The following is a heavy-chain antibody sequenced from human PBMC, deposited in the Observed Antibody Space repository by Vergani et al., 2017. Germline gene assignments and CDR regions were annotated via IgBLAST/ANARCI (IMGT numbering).Heavy chain of an antibody. Sequence: EVQLLESGGRLAQPGGSLRLSCEVSGPTISNYVLAWVRQAPGKGLEWVSTIGVGGGAEHYADFVKGRFTISRDDSKNMLYLQMTGLRAEDTAVYHCARVRGGGRYGMDVWGKGTTVTVSS. J-gene: IGHJ6*04. CDR2: IGVGGGAE. CDR1: GPTISNYV. CDR3: ARVRGGGRYGMDV. D-gene: IGHD2-15*01. V-gene: IGHV3-23*01.